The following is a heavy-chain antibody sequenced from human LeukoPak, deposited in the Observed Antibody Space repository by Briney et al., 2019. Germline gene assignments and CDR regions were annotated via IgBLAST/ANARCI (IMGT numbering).Heavy chain of an antibody. J-gene: IGHJ4*02. Sequence: PGGSLRLSCAASGFTFSSYGMHWVRQAPGKGLEWVAVISYDGSNKYYADSVKGRFTISRDNSKNTLYLQMNSLRAEDTAVYYCARGQRGDYWGQGSLVTVSS. D-gene: IGHD6-25*01. CDR3: ARGQRGDY. CDR1: GFTFSSYG. V-gene: IGHV3-30*03. CDR2: ISYDGSNK.